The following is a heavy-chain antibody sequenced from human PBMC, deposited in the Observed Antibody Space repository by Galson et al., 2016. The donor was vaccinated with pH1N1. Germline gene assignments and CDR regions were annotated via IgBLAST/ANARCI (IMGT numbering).Heavy chain of an antibody. CDR1: GDSVSSHTSA. CDR2: TYYRARWYN. CDR3: ARWDHSAGYIDV. D-gene: IGHD1-26*01. V-gene: IGHV6-1*01. J-gene: IGHJ4*02. Sequence: CAISGDSVSSHTSAWTWLRQSPSRGLEWLGRTYYRARWYNNYGVSVAGRISITPDTAENQFSLQLKSVNPEDTAVYFCARWDHSAGYIDVWGQGTLVTVSS.